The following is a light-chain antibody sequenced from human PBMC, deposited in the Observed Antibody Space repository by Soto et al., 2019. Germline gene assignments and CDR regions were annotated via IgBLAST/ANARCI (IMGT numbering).Light chain of an antibody. Sequence: DIQMTQSPSSLSASVGDRVTITCQAGQDVSNYLNWYQQKPGKAPKLLIYDASNLETGVPSRFSGSGSGTDFTFTSSSLQPEDIATYYCQQYDNLPPFTFGPGTKVDIK. V-gene: IGKV1-33*01. CDR2: DAS. CDR1: QDVSNY. J-gene: IGKJ3*01. CDR3: QQYDNLPPFT.